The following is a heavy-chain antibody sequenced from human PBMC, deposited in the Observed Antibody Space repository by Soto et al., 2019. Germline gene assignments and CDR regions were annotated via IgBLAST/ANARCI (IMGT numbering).Heavy chain of an antibody. CDR1: GGSISSSSYY. CDR2: IYYSGST. V-gene: IGHV4-39*01. D-gene: IGHD2-2*01. CDR3: ARQRLPAAEGTLVDY. Sequence: QLLESGPGLVKPSETLSLTCTVSGGSISSSSYYWGWIRQPPGKGLEWIGSIYYSGSTYYNPSLKSRVTISVDTSKNQFSLKLSSVTVADTAVYYCARQRLPAAEGTLVDYLGQGTLVTVSS. J-gene: IGHJ4*02.